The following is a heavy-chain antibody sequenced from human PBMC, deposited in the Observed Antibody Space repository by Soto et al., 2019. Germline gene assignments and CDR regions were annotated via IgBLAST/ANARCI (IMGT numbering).Heavy chain of an antibody. CDR1: GFSFRTYS. CDR3: AREETAWPLAYGLDV. V-gene: IGHV3-21*01. CDR2: IGRRSDI. D-gene: IGHD2-21*02. Sequence: PGGSLRLSCEASGFSFRTYSIHWVRQAPGKGLEWVSSIGRRSDIYYADSVKGRFTISRDNAKNSVSLQMNSLRDEDTAVYYCAREETAWPLAYGLDVWGQGTTVTVSS. J-gene: IGHJ6*02.